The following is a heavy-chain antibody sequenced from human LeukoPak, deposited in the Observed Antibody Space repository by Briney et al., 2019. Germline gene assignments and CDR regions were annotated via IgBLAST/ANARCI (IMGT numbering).Heavy chain of an antibody. CDR3: AREYYYGSGSYYTGFDY. V-gene: IGHV3-30*03. J-gene: IGHJ4*02. CDR2: ISYDGSNE. Sequence: PGRSLRLSCAASGFTFSSYGMHWVRQAPGKGLEWVAVISYDGSNEYYADSVKGRFTISRDNSKNTLYLQMNSLRTEDTAVYYCAREYYYGSGSYYTGFDYWGQGTLVTVSS. CDR1: GFTFSSYG. D-gene: IGHD3-10*01.